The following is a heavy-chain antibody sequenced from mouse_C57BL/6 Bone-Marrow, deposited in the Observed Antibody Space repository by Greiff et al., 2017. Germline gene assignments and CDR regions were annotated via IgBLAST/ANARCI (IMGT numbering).Heavy chain of an antibody. Sequence: EVKVVESGGGLVKPGGSLKLSCAASGFTFSSYAMSWVRQTPEKRLEWVATISDGGSYTYYPDNVKGRFTISRDNAKNNLYLQMSHLKSEDTAMYYCAREEITSVVANYAMDYWGQGTSVTVSS. D-gene: IGHD1-1*01. CDR2: ISDGGSYT. J-gene: IGHJ4*01. V-gene: IGHV5-4*01. CDR1: GFTFSSYA. CDR3: AREEITSVVANYAMDY.